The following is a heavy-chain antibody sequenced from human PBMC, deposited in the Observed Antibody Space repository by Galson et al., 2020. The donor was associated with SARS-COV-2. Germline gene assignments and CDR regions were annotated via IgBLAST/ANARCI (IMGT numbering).Heavy chain of an antibody. J-gene: IGHJ3*02. CDR3: ARDVSGGASDI. CDR1: GFTFTNYA. D-gene: IGHD1-26*01. Sequence: QLGESLKISCAASGFTFTNYAIHWVRQAPGKGLEWVAVISHDGRIEVYADSVKGRFTISRDNSENMLFLQMYSLRADDTAVYYCARDVSGGASDIWGQGTMVTVSS. V-gene: IGHV3-30*04. CDR2: ISHDGRIE.